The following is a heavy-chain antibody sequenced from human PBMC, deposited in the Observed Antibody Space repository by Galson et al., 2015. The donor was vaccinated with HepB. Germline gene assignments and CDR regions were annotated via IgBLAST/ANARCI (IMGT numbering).Heavy chain of an antibody. V-gene: IGHV1-46*01. CDR2: INPSGGRT. CDR1: GYTFTSYF. CDR3: ARGTYCSGGSYGYFDY. D-gene: IGHD2-15*01. Sequence: SVKVSCKASGYTFTSYFMHWVRQAPGQGLEWMAIINPSGGRTTYAQNFKGRVTVTRDTSTSTVFMELSSLRSEDTAVYYCARGTYCSGGSYGYFDYWGQGTLVTVSS. J-gene: IGHJ4*02.